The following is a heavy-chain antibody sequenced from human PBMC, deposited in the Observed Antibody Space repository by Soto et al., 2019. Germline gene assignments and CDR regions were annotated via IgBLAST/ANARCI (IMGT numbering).Heavy chain of an antibody. CDR1: GYTFSSYY. Sequence: ASVKVSCKASGYTFSSYYLHWVRQAPGQGLEWMGIINPSDGSTTYAQKFQGRVTMTRDTSTSTAYMELRSLRSDDTAVYYCARSPTVTWFSGAYYFDYWGQGTLVTVSS. CDR2: INPSDGST. J-gene: IGHJ4*02. V-gene: IGHV1-46*01. D-gene: IGHD3-10*01. CDR3: ARSPTVTWFSGAYYFDY.